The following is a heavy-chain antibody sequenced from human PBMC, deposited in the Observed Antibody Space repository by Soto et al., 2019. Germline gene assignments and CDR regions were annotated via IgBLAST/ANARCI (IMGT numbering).Heavy chain of an antibody. D-gene: IGHD3-22*01. J-gene: IGHJ4*02. CDR1: GGSFSGYY. Sequence: QVQLQRWGAGLLKPSETLSLTCAVYGGSFSGYYWSWIRQPPGKGLEWIGEINHSGSTNYNPSLKSRVTISVDTSKNQFSLKLSSVTAADTAVYYCARGRGRVYEVVVVITLAPRYFDYWGQGTLVTVCS. CDR3: ARGRGRVYEVVVVITLAPRYFDY. V-gene: IGHV4-34*01. CDR2: INHSGST.